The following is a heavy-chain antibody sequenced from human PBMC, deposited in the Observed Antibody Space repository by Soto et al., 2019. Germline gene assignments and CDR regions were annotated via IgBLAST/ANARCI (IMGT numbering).Heavy chain of an antibody. D-gene: IGHD3-9*01. CDR2: ISGSGGST. V-gene: IGHV3-23*01. CDR3: ARGYDILSHFDY. J-gene: IGHJ4*02. Sequence: EVQLLESGGGLVQPGGSLRLSCATSGFTFSSYAMSWVRQAPGKGLEWVSPISGSGGSTYYADSVKGRFTISRDNSKNTLYLQMNSLIAEDTAVYYCARGYDILSHFDYWGQGTLVTVSS. CDR1: GFTFSSYA.